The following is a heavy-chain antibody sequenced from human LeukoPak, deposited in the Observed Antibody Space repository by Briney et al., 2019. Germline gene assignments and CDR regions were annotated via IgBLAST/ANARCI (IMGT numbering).Heavy chain of an antibody. Sequence: GGSLRLSCAASGFTFSTYGMNWVRQAPGKGLEWVSYISSGSGTIYYADSVKGRFTISRDNAKNSLYLQMNSLRAEDTAVYYCAKDLYPLIVGALFDYWGQGTLVTVSS. D-gene: IGHD1-26*01. CDR2: ISSGSGTI. CDR3: AKDLYPLIVGALFDY. CDR1: GFTFSTYG. V-gene: IGHV3-48*01. J-gene: IGHJ4*02.